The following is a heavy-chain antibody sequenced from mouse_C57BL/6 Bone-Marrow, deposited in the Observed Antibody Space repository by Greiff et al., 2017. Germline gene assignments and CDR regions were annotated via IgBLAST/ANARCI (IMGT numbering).Heavy chain of an antibody. CDR3: ERRDYSNYEGAMDY. CDR1: GFTFSSYG. CDR2: ISSGGSYT. J-gene: IGHJ4*01. Sequence: EVKLVESGGDLVKPGGSLKLSCAASGFTFSSYGMSWVRQTPDKRLEWVATISSGGSYTYYTDSVKGRFTISRDNAKNTLYLQLSSLKSEDTAMYYGERRDYSNYEGAMDYWGQGTSVTVSS. V-gene: IGHV5-6*02. D-gene: IGHD2-5*01.